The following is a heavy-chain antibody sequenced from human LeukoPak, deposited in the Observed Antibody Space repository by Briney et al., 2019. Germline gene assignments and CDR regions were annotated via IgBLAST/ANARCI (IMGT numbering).Heavy chain of an antibody. V-gene: IGHV3-30-3*02. D-gene: IGHD1-7*01. J-gene: IGHJ4*02. CDR3: AKSAVELSPGFDY. CDR2: ISYDGSNK. CDR1: GFTFSSYA. Sequence: PGRSLRLSCAASGFTFSSYAMHWVRQAPGKGLEWVAVISYDGSNKYYADSVKGRFTISRDNSKNTLYLQMNSLRAEDTAVYYCAKSAVELSPGFDYWGQGALVTVSS.